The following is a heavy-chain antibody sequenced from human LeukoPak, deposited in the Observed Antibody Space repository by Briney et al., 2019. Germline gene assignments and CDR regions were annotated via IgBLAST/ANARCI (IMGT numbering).Heavy chain of an antibody. CDR3: ARHVTGYSHGTPYYYYYYMDV. J-gene: IGHJ6*03. CDR1: GDSISSSSSY. Sequence: SETLSLTCSVSGDSISSSSSYWGWIRQPPGKGLEWIGSIYYSGSTYYNTSLKSRVTISVDTSKNQFSLKLSSVTAADTAVYYCARHVTGYSHGTPYYYYYYMDVWGKGTTVTISS. CDR2: IYYSGST. D-gene: IGHD5-18*01. V-gene: IGHV4-39*01.